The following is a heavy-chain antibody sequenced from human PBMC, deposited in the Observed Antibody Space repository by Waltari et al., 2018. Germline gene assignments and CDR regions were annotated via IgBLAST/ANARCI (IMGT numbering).Heavy chain of an antibody. V-gene: IGHV3-33*01. J-gene: IGHJ3*02. CDR1: GFTFTNQC. CDR2: IWYDGSNK. D-gene: IGHD3-3*01. Sequence: QVQLVESGGGVVQSGRSLSPSCLGSGFTFTNQCMNWVRKAPGKGLEWVAVIWYDGSNKNYVDSVKGRFTISRDNSKNTMYLEMNRLRAEDTAVYFCARGDGGSGLGASDIWGQGTMVTVSS. CDR3: ARGDGGSGLGASDI.